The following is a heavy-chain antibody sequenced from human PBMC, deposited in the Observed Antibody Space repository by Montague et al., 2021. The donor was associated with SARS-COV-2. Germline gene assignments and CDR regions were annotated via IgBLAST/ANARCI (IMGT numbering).Heavy chain of an antibody. CDR2: VSASGST. D-gene: IGHD6-13*01. J-gene: IGHJ4*02. Sequence: SETLSLTCTVSGDSISYFYWSWIRQPAGKGLEWIWRVSASGSTXXXPSXNSRGTMSVDTSKKQFSLRLSPVTAADTAVYYCARDVVAAPGTFDYWGQGTLVTVSS. CDR1: GDSISYFY. V-gene: IGHV4-4*07. CDR3: ARDVVAAPGTFDY.